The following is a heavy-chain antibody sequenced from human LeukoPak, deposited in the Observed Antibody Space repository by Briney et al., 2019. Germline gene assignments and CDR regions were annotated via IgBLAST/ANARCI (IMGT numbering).Heavy chain of an antibody. Sequence: PSETLPLTCTGSGGFSSRYHWSWIRQPPAKALALIGYIYYSGSTNYNPSLKSRVTISVDTSKNQFSLKLSSVTAADTAVYYCARVGYCSSTSCGFDPWGQGTLVTVSS. CDR3: ARVGYCSSTSCGFDP. D-gene: IGHD2-2*01. CDR1: GGFSSRYH. V-gene: IGHV4-59*01. CDR2: IYYSGST. J-gene: IGHJ5*02.